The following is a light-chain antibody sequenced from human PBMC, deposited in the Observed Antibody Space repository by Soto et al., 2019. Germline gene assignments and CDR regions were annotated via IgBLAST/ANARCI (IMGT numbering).Light chain of an antibody. Sequence: DIVMTQSPDSLAGSLGERATINCKSSQSVXSTSNNKNYVSWHQQKPGQPPRLVIYWASTRESGVPDRFSGSGAGTDFTLTISSLQAEDVAIYYCQQYDSYPWTFGQGTKVDIK. V-gene: IGKV4-1*01. CDR2: WAS. CDR3: QQYDSYPWT. CDR1: QSVXSTSNNKNY. J-gene: IGKJ1*01.